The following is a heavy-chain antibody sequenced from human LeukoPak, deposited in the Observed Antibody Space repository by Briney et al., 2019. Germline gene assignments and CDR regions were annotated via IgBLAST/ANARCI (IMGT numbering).Heavy chain of an antibody. Sequence: PGGSLRLSCAASGFTFSTYAFHWVRQAPGKGLEFVSAISNDGGTTYYANSVKGRFTVSRDNSENTLYLQMGSLRVEDTAVYYCAKPQSSGNYGFDYWGQGTLVTVSS. D-gene: IGHD3-10*01. V-gene: IGHV3-64*01. CDR2: ISNDGGTT. CDR3: AKPQSSGNYGFDY. J-gene: IGHJ4*02. CDR1: GFTFSTYA.